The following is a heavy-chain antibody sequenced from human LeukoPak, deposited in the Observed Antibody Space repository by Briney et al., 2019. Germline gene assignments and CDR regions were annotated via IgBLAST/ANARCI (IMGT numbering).Heavy chain of an antibody. D-gene: IGHD3-22*01. CDR2: IYPSGST. V-gene: IGHV4-4*09. CDR3: ARLLNYYDIRMDV. Sequence: SETLSLTCTVSGGSISSYYWSWIRQPPGKGLEWIGYIYPSGSTNYNPSLKSRVTISVDTSKNQFSLKLSSVTAADTAVYYCARLLNYYDIRMDVWGKGTTVTVSS. CDR1: GGSISSYY. J-gene: IGHJ6*04.